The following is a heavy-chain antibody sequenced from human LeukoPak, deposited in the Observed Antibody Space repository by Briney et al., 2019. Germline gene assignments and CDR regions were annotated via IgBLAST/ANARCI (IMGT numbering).Heavy chain of an antibody. V-gene: IGHV4-34*01. CDR1: GGSFSGYY. CDR3: ARGARGYYYDSSGYFDY. D-gene: IGHD3-22*01. Sequence: SETLSLTCAVYGGSFSGYYWSWIRQPPGKGLEWIGEINHSGSTNYNPSLKSRVTISVDTSKNQFSLKLSSVTAADTAVYYCARGARGYYYDSSGYFDYWGQGTLVTVSS. CDR2: INHSGST. J-gene: IGHJ4*02.